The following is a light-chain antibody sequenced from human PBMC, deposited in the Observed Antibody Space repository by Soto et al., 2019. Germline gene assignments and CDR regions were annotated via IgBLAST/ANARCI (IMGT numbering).Light chain of an antibody. Sequence: QSVLTQPASVSGSPGQSITISCTGTSSDVGGYNYVSWYQQHPGKAPKLMIYEVSNRPSGVSNRFSGSKSGNTDSLTSSGLQAEDGADYYCSSYTSSSTVVFGGGTKVTVL. CDR2: EVS. CDR3: SSYTSSSTVV. V-gene: IGLV2-14*01. J-gene: IGLJ2*01. CDR1: SSDVGGYNY.